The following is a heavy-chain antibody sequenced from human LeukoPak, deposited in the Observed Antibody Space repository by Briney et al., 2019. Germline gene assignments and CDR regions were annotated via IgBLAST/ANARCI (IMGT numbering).Heavy chain of an antibody. Sequence: PSETLSLTCAVSGGSISSSNWWSWVRQPPGKGLEWIGEIYHSGSTNYNPFLKSRVTISVDKSKNQFSLKLSSVTAADTAVYYCAGTPNFWSGRGPPDYWGQGTLVTVSS. CDR2: IYHSGST. D-gene: IGHD3-3*01. CDR1: GGSISSSNW. CDR3: AGTPNFWSGRGPPDY. V-gene: IGHV4-4*02. J-gene: IGHJ4*02.